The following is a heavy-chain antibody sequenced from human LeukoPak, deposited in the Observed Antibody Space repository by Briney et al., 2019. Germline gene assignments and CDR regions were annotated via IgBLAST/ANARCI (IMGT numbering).Heavy chain of an antibody. CDR3: AKAGSSTLYYFDY. D-gene: IGHD2-15*01. V-gene: IGHV3-23*01. CDR2: ISGSGGST. Sequence: GGPLRLSCAASGFTFSNAWMSWVRQAPGKGLEWVSAISGSGGSTYYADSVKGRFTISRDNSKNTLYLQMNSLRAEDTAVYYCAKAGSSTLYYFDYWGQGTLVTVSS. CDR1: GFTFSNAW. J-gene: IGHJ4*02.